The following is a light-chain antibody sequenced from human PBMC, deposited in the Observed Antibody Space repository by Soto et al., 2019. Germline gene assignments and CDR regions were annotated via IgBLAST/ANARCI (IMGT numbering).Light chain of an antibody. CDR1: QGIRNN. Sequence: DIQMTQSPSSLFASVGDRVSITCRASQGIRNNLGWYQQRPGKAPKRLIYGTSNLQTGVPSRFSGSGYGTDFTLTISSLQPEDFATYYCLQHETYPRTFGQGTKADIK. J-gene: IGKJ1*01. V-gene: IGKV1-17*01. CDR3: LQHETYPRT. CDR2: GTS.